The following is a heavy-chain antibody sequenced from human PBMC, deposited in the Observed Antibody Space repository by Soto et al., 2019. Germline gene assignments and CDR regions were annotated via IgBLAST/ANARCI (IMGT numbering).Heavy chain of an antibody. V-gene: IGHV3-30-3*01. CDR1: GFTFSSYA. CDR3: ARDAVEEAFDI. J-gene: IGHJ3*02. D-gene: IGHD2-15*01. Sequence: QVQLVESGGGMVQPGRSLRLSCAASGFTFSSYAMHWVRQAPGKGLEWVAVISYDGSNKYYADSVKGRFTISRDNSKNTLYLQMNSLRAEDTAVYYCARDAVEEAFDIWGQGTMVTVSS. CDR2: ISYDGSNK.